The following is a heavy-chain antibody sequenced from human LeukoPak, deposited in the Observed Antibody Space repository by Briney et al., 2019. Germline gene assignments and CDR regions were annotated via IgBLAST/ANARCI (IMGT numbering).Heavy chain of an antibody. CDR1: GGSISSYH. V-gene: IGHV4-59*01. J-gene: IGHJ4*02. D-gene: IGHD3-16*01. CDR3: ARLALGYFDY. CDR2: IYYSGST. Sequence: SETLSLTCTVSGGSISSYHWSWIRQPPGKGLEWIGYIYYSGSTNYNPSLKSRVTISVDTSKNQFSLKLSSVTAADTAVYYCARLALGYFDYWGQGTLVTVSS.